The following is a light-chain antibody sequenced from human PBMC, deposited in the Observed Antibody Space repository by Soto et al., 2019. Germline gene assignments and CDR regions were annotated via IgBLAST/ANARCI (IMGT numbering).Light chain of an antibody. Sequence: DIQITQSPSSLSASVGNRVTITGRASQSISTYLNWYQKKPGKAPNLLIYDASRLQSGVPSRFSGSGGGTDFTLTISSLQPDDFATYYCQQYNSYSITFGQGTRLEIK. CDR2: DAS. CDR1: QSISTY. V-gene: IGKV1-39*01. CDR3: QQYNSYSIT. J-gene: IGKJ5*01.